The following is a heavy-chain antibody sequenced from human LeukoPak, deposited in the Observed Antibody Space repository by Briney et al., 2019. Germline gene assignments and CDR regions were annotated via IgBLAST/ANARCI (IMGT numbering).Heavy chain of an antibody. CDR2: ISSSSSYI. CDR3: ARHGVGQWLVFGPDY. CDR1: GFTFSSYS. D-gene: IGHD6-19*01. Sequence: GGSLRLSCAASGFTFSSYSMNWVRQAPGKGLEWVSSISSSSSYIYYADSVKGRFTISRDNAKNSLYLQVNSLRAEDTAVYYCARHGVGQWLVFGPDYWGQGTLVTVSS. J-gene: IGHJ4*02. V-gene: IGHV3-21*01.